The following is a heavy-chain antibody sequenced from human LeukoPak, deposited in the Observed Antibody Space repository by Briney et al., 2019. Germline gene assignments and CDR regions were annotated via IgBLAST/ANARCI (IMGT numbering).Heavy chain of an antibody. CDR3: ARYSGSYYNRDYYYYMDV. J-gene: IGHJ6*03. D-gene: IGHD1-26*01. CDR2: ISSSSSYI. Sequence: GGSLRLSCAASGFTFSSYSMNWVRQAPGKGLEWVSSISSSSSYIYYADSVKGRFTISRDNAKNSLYLQMNSLRAEDTALYYCARYSGSYYNRDYYYYMDVWGKGTTVTVSS. V-gene: IGHV3-21*04. CDR1: GFTFSSYS.